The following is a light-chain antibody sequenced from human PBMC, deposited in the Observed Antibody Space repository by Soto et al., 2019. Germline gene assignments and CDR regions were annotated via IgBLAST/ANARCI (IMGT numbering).Light chain of an antibody. CDR3: QQLNTNPPYT. Sequence: PLTQSPSSLSASVGDSVTITCRASQGIRIFLAWYQQKPGKAPELLISAASTLQSGVPSRFSGSGSGTDLTLTISSLQPEDFATYYCQQLNTNPPYTFGQGTKLEIE. CDR1: QGIRIF. V-gene: IGKV1-9*01. CDR2: AAS. J-gene: IGKJ2*01.